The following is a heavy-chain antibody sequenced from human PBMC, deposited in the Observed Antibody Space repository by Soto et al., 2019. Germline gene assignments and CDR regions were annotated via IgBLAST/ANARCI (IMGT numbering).Heavy chain of an antibody. J-gene: IGHJ4*02. V-gene: IGHV3-23*01. D-gene: IGHD6-19*01. CDR1: GFTFSGSA. CDR2: ITSSGSEV. CDR3: AKEGYDSGWYLDS. Sequence: GSLRLSCAASGFTFSGSAMTWVRQAPGKWLEYVSSITSSGSEVFHAASVKGRFTMSRDNSKNMLYLQMNSLRAEDTAVYYCAKEGYDSGWYLDSWGQGALVTVSS.